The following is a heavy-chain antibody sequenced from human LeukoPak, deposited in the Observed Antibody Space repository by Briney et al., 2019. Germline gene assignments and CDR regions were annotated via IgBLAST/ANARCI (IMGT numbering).Heavy chain of an antibody. CDR3: APIVVVAATGGY. D-gene: IGHD2-15*01. V-gene: IGHV3-30*02. J-gene: IGHJ4*02. CDR1: GFTFSSYG. Sequence: GGSLRLSCAASGFTFSSYGMHWVRQAPGKGLEWVAFIRYDGSNKYYADSVKGRFTISRDNSKNTLYLQMNSLRAVDTAVYYCAPIVVVAATGGYWGQGTLVTVSS. CDR2: IRYDGSNK.